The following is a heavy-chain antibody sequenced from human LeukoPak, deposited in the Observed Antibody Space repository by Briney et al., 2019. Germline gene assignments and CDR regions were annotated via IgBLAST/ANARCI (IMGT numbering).Heavy chain of an antibody. CDR3: ARDRYGSGTYGGLGMYWFDP. CDR1: GGSISSADYY. Sequence: SETLSLSCAVSGGSISSADYYWIWLRPHPGKGLVWIGYISYRETTNYNPYLKSRVTMSGDTTKNQFSLKMVSMTAAGTAVYYCARDRYGSGTYGGLGMYWFDPWGQGILVTVSS. D-gene: IGHD3-10*01. V-gene: IGHV4-31*11. CDR2: ISYRETT. J-gene: IGHJ5*02.